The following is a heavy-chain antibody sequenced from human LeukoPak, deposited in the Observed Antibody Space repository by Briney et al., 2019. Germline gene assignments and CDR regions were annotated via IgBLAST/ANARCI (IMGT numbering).Heavy chain of an antibody. Sequence: ASVTVSCKASGYTFTSYDIHWVGQATGQGLAWMGWMKPNSGNTGYAQKFQGRVTMTRNTSISPAYMELSSLGSEDTAVYYCARGYLSGGSVDYWGQGTLVTVSS. J-gene: IGHJ4*02. CDR3: ARGYLSGGSVDY. CDR2: MKPNSGNT. CDR1: GYTFTSYD. D-gene: IGHD3-10*01. V-gene: IGHV1-8*01.